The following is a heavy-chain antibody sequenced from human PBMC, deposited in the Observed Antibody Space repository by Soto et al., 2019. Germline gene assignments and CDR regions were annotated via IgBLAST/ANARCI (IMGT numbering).Heavy chain of an antibody. CDR1: GFTFSSSA. CDR2: ISGSDNST. V-gene: IGHV3-23*01. CDR3: APMGV. Sequence: EVQLLESGGGLVQPGGSLRLSCAASGFTFSSSAMSWVRQAPGKGLEWVSAISGSDNSTYYADSVKGRFTISRDNSKNTLYLQMSSLRADDTAVYYCAPMGVWGQGTTVTVSS. J-gene: IGHJ6*02.